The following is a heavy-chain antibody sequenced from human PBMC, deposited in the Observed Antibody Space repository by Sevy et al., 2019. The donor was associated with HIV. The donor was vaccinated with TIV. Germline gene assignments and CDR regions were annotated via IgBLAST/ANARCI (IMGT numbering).Heavy chain of an antibody. CDR3: AKGFFGGSCHLNDAFDI. D-gene: IGHD1-26*01. V-gene: IGHV3-23*01. Sequence: GGSLRLSCAASGFTFSSYAMSWVRQAPGKGLEWVSAISGSGGSTYYADSVKGRFTISRDNSKNTLYLQMNSLRAEDTAVYYCAKGFFGGSCHLNDAFDIWGQGTMVTVSS. J-gene: IGHJ3*02. CDR1: GFTFSSYA. CDR2: ISGSGGST.